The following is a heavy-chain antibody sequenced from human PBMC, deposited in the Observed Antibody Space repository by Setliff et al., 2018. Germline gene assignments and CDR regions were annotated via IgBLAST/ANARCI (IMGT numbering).Heavy chain of an antibody. V-gene: IGHV3-11*04. Sequence: GGSLRLSCAASGFTFSDYYMTWVRQAPGKGLEWISYISTSGSTIYYADSVKGRFTISRDKAHHSLFLQMNSLRAEDTAVYYCAKDQCYGGSCYAPMYSLDYWGQGSLVTVSS. CDR2: ISTSGSTI. CDR1: GFTFSDYY. D-gene: IGHD2-15*01. CDR3: AKDQCYGGSCYAPMYSLDY. J-gene: IGHJ4*02.